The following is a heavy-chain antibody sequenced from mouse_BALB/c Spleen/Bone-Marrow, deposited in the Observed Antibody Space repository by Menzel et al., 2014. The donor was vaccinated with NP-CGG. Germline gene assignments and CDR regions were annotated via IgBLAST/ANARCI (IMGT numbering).Heavy chain of an antibody. CDR3: ARSDGYRDMDY. CDR1: GYAFSSSW. Sequence: QVQLQQSGPELVKPGASVKISCKASGYAFSSSWMNWVKQRPGQGLEWIGRIYPGDGDTKYNGKFKGKATLTAGKSSSTAYMQLSSLTFVDSAVYFCARSDGYRDMDYWGQGTSVTVSS. CDR2: IYPGDGDT. D-gene: IGHD2-3*01. V-gene: IGHV1-82*01. J-gene: IGHJ4*01.